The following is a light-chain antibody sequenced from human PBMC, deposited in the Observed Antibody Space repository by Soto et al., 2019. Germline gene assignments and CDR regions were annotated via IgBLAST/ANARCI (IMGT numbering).Light chain of an antibody. J-gene: IGKJ2*01. V-gene: IGKV3-15*01. CDR2: AAS. CDR1: QSVNTN. CDR3: QQYNDCPSMYT. Sequence: RLMTQSPATLSVFPGERATLSCRASQSVNTNLAWYQQKPGQAPRLLIYAASIRATGVPPRFSGSGSGTDFTLTISSLQSEDFAIYYCQQYNDCPSMYTFGQGTKLEIK.